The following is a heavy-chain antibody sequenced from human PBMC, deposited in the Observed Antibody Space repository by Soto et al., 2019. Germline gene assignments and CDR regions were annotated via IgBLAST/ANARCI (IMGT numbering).Heavy chain of an antibody. J-gene: IGHJ4*02. CDR1: GFTFSTYT. CDR2: VSQDGTA. CDR3: VKDMRPDGVWDFDY. V-gene: IGHV3-23*01. Sequence: VQLLESGGGLAQPGGSLRLSCAASGFTFSTYTMAWVRQAPGRGPEWVAGVSQDGTAHYADSVKGRFTISRDKSRDTVYLQMITLRGEDTAVYYCVKDMRPDGVWDFDYWGQGTLVTVSS. D-gene: IGHD4-17*01.